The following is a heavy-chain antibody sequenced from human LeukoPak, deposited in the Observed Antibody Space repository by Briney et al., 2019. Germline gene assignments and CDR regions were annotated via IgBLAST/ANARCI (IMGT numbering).Heavy chain of an antibody. CDR3: ARTPRGLPSFNWFDP. J-gene: IGHJ5*02. D-gene: IGHD3-10*01. CDR1: GGTFSSYA. V-gene: IGHV1-18*01. CDR2: ISPYNGNT. Sequence: ASVKVSCKASGGTFSSYAISWVRQAPGQGLEWVGWISPYNGNTNSAQKLQGRVTMTTDTSTTTAYMELRSLRSDDTAVYYCARTPRGLPSFNWFDPWGQGTLVTVSS.